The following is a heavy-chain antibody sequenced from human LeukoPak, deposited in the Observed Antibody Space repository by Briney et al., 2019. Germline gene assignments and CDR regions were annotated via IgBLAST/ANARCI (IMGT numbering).Heavy chain of an antibody. D-gene: IGHD2-15*01. Sequence: SVKVSCKASGGTFSSYAISWVRQAPGQGLEWMGGIIPVFGTANYAQKFQGRVTITADESTSTAYMELSSLRSEDTAVYYCARDLFIADYYYYYGMDVWGQGTTVTVSS. CDR3: ARDLFIADYYYYYGMDV. CDR1: GGTFSSYA. J-gene: IGHJ6*02. CDR2: IIPVFGTA. V-gene: IGHV1-69*13.